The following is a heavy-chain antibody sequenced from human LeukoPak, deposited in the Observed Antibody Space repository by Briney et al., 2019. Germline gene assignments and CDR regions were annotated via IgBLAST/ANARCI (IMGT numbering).Heavy chain of an antibody. CDR3: TREPWSGGFDV. D-gene: IGHD3-10*02. Sequence: GGSLRLSCAASGFTFNTYWMTWVRQAPGKVLEWVASVRQDDGEKYYVDSVKGRFTISRDNAKNSVYLQMLSLRAEDTAVYFCTREPWSGGFDVWGQGTMVTVSS. V-gene: IGHV3-7*01. CDR2: VRQDDGEK. CDR1: GFTFNTYW. J-gene: IGHJ3*01.